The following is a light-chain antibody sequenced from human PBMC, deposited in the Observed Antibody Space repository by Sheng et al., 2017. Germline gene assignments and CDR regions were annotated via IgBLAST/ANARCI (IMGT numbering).Light chain of an antibody. Sequence: QSALAQPPSASGSPGQSVTISCTGTSTDVGGYNSVSWFQQHPGKAPKLIIYAVTQRPSGVPERFSGSKSGNTASLTVSGLQAEDEAIYYCSAYGGSNNIPHVKFGGGTTLTVL. J-gene: IGLJ2*01. V-gene: IGLV2-8*01. CDR2: AVT. CDR3: SAYGGSNNIPHVK. CDR1: STDVGGYNS.